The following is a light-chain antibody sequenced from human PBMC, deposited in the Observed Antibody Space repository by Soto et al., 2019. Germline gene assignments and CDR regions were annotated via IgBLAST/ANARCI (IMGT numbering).Light chain of an antibody. V-gene: IGKV3-11*01. Sequence: EIGLTQSPATLSLSPGERATLSCRASQNVNNYLAWYQQKPGQDPRLLIDDASNMADGIPARFSGSGSGTDFTPTISSLEPKDFAVDYCQRRYNWPTFGQGTKVDIK. CDR1: QNVNNY. CDR2: DAS. J-gene: IGKJ1*01. CDR3: QRRYNWPT.